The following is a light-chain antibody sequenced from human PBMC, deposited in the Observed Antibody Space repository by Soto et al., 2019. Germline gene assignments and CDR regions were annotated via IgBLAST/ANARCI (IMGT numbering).Light chain of an antibody. CDR3: QQNYRATPWT. J-gene: IGKJ1*01. CDR2: AAS. V-gene: IGKV1-39*01. Sequence: DIQMTQSPSSLSASVGDRIAISCRASQSISRYLNWYQHKPGKATKLLIKAASSLERGVPSRFSGGGSGTDFTLNISSLQPDDFANYYCQQNYRATPWTFGQGTKVDIK. CDR1: QSISRY.